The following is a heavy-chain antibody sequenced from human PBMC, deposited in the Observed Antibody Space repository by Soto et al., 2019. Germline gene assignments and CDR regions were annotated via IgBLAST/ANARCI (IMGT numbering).Heavy chain of an antibody. D-gene: IGHD2-2*01. CDR3: ARLGFCSSTDCYVKAFDI. CDR1: GGSISNAY. V-gene: IGHV4-59*08. CDR2: MFYSGSST. J-gene: IGHJ3*02. Sequence: PSETLSLTCSVSGGSISNAYWSWIRQPPGKGLEWIGYMFYSGSSTNYNPSLKSRVTISVDTSKNQFSLKLSSVTAADTAVYYCARLGFCSSTDCYVKAFDIRGQGTMVTVSS.